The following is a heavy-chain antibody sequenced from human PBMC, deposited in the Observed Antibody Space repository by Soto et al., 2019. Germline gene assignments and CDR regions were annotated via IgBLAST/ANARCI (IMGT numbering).Heavy chain of an antibody. CDR1: GYTFTSYD. CDR2: MNPNSGNT. CDR3: ARDATMVRYYYYYMDV. D-gene: IGHD3-10*01. J-gene: IGHJ6*03. Sequence: QVQLVQSGAEVKKPGASVKVSCKASGYTFTSYDINWVRQATGQGLEWMGWMNPNSGNTGYAQKFQGRVTMTSNTSISTAYMELSSLRSEDTAVYYCARDATMVRYYYYYMDVWGKGTTVTVSS. V-gene: IGHV1-8*01.